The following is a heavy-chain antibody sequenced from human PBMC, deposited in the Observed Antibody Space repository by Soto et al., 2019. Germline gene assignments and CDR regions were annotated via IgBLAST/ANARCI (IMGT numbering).Heavy chain of an antibody. D-gene: IGHD3-10*01. J-gene: IGHJ5*02. CDR2: IYYSGST. CDR1: GCPISIYY. CDR3: ASSGPGAWFDP. Sequence: PSETLSLNCSVSGCPISIYYWIWIRQPPGKGLEWIGCIYYSGSTNYNPSLKSRVTISVDTSKNQFSLKLSSVTAADTAVYYCASSGPGAWFDPWGQGTLVTVS. V-gene: IGHV4-59*08.